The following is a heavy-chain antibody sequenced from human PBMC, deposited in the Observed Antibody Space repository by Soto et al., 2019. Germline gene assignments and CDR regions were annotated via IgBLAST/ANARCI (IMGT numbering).Heavy chain of an antibody. CDR1: GFTCSSYS. CDR3: ARVGSGSGLDY. V-gene: IGHV3-64*01. D-gene: IGHD6-19*01. Sequence: EVQLVESGGGLVQPGGSLRLSCAASGFTCSSYSMHWVRQAPGKGLEFVSAISYNGGSTYYANSVKGRFTISRDDSKNTLYLQMGSLRAEDMAVYYCARVGSGSGLDYWGQETLVTVSS. J-gene: IGHJ4*02. CDR2: ISYNGGST.